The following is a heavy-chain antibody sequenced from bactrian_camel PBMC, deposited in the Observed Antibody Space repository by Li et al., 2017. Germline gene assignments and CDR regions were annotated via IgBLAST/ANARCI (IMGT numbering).Heavy chain of an antibody. CDR3: AAGRCPGTPTMTRPRVEPDTGSFGW. V-gene: IGHV3-3*01. CDR2: IYSSGTGT. J-gene: IGHJ6*01. CDR1: ANIRGRRC. Sequence: HVQLVESGGGSVQAGGTLKLSCTHSANIRGRRCMGWFRQSPGKEREVVGIIYSSGTGTWYGDDVKGRFTISQDNAKNTLYLQMDDLKPGDTGVYVCAAGRCPGTPTMTRPRVEPDTGSFGWWGRGTQVTVS. D-gene: IGHD4*01.